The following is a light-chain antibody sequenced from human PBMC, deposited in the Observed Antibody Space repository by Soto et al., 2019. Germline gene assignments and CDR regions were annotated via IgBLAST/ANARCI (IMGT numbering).Light chain of an antibody. V-gene: IGLV2-14*01. J-gene: IGLJ2*01. CDR2: EVS. CDR3: SSYISSSKV. CDR1: SSDVGGYNS. Sequence: QSALTQPASVSGSPGQSITISCTGTSSDVGGYNSVSWYQHHPGKAPKLMIYEVSNRPSGVSNRFSGSKSGNTASLIISGLQAEDEADYYCSSYISSSKVFGGGTKLTVL.